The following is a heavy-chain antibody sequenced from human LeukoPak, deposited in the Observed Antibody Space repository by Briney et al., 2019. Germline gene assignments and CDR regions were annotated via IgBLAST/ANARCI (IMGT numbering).Heavy chain of an antibody. Sequence: GGSLRLSCAASGFTFSTYAMSWVRQAPGKGLEWVSAISGSGGSTYYAESVKGPVTISRDNSKNTLYLQMNSLRAQDTAVYYCAKGSCSGGSCYYWDYWGQGTLVTVSS. CDR2: ISGSGGST. J-gene: IGHJ4*02. V-gene: IGHV3-23*01. CDR3: AKGSCSGGSCYYWDY. CDR1: GFTFSTYA. D-gene: IGHD2-15*01.